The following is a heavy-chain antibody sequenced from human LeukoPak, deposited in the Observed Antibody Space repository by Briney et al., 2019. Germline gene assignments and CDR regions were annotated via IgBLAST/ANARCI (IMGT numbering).Heavy chain of an antibody. V-gene: IGHV4-59*01. J-gene: IGHJ6*03. CDR1: SGSISSYY. D-gene: IGHD6-25*01. Sequence: SETLSLTCTVSSGSISSYYRSWIRQPPGKGLEWIGYIYYSGSTNYNPSLKSRVTISVDTSKNQFSLKLSSVTAADTAVYYCAREADYYMDVWGNGTTVTVS. CDR3: AREADYYMDV. CDR2: IYYSGST.